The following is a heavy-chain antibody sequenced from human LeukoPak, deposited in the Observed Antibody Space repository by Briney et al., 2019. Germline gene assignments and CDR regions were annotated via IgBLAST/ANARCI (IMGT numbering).Heavy chain of an antibody. J-gene: IGHJ4*02. V-gene: IGHV1-2*02. CDR1: GYTFTGYY. Sequence: ASVKVSCKASGYTFTGYYMHWVRPAPGQGLEWMGWINPNSGGTNYTQKLQGRVTMTRDTTISTAYMELSRLRSDDTAVYYCARDFLVYGVTLYYFDYWGRGTLVTVSS. D-gene: IGHD5/OR15-5a*01. CDR3: ARDFLVYGVTLYYFDY. CDR2: INPNSGGT.